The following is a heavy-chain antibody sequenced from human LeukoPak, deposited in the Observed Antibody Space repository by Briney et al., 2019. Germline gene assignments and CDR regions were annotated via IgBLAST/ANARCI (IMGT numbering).Heavy chain of an antibody. D-gene: IGHD5-12*01. J-gene: IGHJ6*03. CDR1: GFSFITYW. CDR2: ISPSDSRT. V-gene: IGHV5-51*01. Sequence: GESLKISCKGSGFSFITYWIVWVRQMPGKGLEWMGHISPSDSRTTYSPSFQGQVTISADKSISTAYLQWRSLNASDTAMYYCARQGNVDIADYYYYMDVWGKGTTVTVSS. CDR3: ARQGNVDIADYYYYMDV.